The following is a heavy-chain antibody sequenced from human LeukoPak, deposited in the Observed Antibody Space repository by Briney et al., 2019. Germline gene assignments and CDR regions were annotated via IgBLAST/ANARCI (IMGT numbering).Heavy chain of an antibody. V-gene: IGHV4-39*01. D-gene: IGHD2-8*01. J-gene: IGHJ3*02. CDR3: ARLLSDDIVLMVYAIPNAFDI. CDR2: IYYSGST. Sequence: PSETLSLTCTVSGGSISSSSYYWGWIRQPPGKGLEWIGSIYYSGSTYYNPSLKSRVTISVDTSKNQFSLKLSSVTDADPAVYYCARLLSDDIVLMVYAIPNAFDIWGQGTMVTVSS. CDR1: GGSISSSSYY.